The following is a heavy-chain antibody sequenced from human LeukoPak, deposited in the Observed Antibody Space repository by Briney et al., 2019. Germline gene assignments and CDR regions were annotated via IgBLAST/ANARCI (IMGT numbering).Heavy chain of an antibody. CDR3: AKLSYIAAAAPHFDY. V-gene: IGHV3-23*01. Sequence: GGSLRLSCAAPGFTFSSYAMSWVRQAPGKGLEWVSAISGSGGSTYYADSVKGRFTISRDNSKNTLYLQMNSLRAEDTAVYYCAKLSYIAAAAPHFDYWGREPWSPSPQ. CDR2: ISGSGGST. D-gene: IGHD6-13*01. J-gene: IGHJ4*02. CDR1: GFTFSSYA.